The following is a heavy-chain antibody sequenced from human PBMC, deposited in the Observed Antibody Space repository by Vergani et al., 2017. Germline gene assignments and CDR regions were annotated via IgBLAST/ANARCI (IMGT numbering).Heavy chain of an antibody. CDR3: AREGDYDFWSGYYVYYYGMDV. CDR2: INSDGSST. J-gene: IGHJ6*02. CDR1: GFTFSTYG. Sequence: VQLVESGGGVVQPGRSLRLSCSASGFTFSTYGMHWVRQAPGKGLEWVSRINSDGSSTSYADSVKGRFTISRDNAKNTLYLQMNSLRAEDTAVYYCAREGDYDFWSGYYVYYYGMDVWGQGTTVTVSS. V-gene: IGHV3-74*01. D-gene: IGHD3-3*01.